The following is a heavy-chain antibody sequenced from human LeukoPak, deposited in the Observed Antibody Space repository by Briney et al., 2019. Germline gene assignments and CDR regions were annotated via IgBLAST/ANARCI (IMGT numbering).Heavy chain of an antibody. V-gene: IGHV4-59*08. CDR2: IYYSGST. Sequence: SETLSLTCTVSGGSISSYYWSWIRQRPGRGLEWIGYIYYSGSTNYNPSLKSRVTISVDTSKNQFSLKLSSVTAADTAVYYCARLGPYSSSWYDYWGQGTLVTVSS. J-gene: IGHJ4*02. CDR3: ARLGPYSSSWYDY. CDR1: GGSISSYY. D-gene: IGHD6-13*01.